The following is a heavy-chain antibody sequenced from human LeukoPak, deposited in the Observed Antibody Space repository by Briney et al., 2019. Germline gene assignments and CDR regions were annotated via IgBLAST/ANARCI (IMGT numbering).Heavy chain of an antibody. Sequence: TGGSLRLSCAASGFTVNSNYKTWVRQAPGRGLEWVSGINWNGGSTGYADSVKGRFTISRDNAKNSLYLQMNSLRAEDTALYYCARGNYYYYMDVWGKGTTVTVSS. CDR3: ARGNYYYYMDV. CDR1: GFTVNSNY. V-gene: IGHV3-20*04. J-gene: IGHJ6*03. CDR2: INWNGGST.